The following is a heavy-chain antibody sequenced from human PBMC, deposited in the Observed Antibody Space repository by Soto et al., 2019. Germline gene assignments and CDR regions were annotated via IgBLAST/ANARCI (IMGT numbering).Heavy chain of an antibody. V-gene: IGHV4-30-2*01. CDR3: ARGDYYGLNWFDP. Sequence: SETLSLTCTVSGGSISSSSYYWGWIRQPPGKGLEWIGYIYHSGSTYYNPSLKSRVTISVDRSKNQFSLKLSSVTAADTAVYYCARGDYYGLNWFDPWGQGTLVTVSS. J-gene: IGHJ5*02. D-gene: IGHD3-10*01. CDR1: GGSISSSSYY. CDR2: IYHSGST.